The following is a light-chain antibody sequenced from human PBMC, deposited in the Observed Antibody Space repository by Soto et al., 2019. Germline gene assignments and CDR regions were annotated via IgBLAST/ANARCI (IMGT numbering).Light chain of an antibody. CDR2: DAS. CDR3: QQYDNIRVT. Sequence: TPLTQSVSAIVTIVGRRVHITCPASRDITNYLNWYQQKPGKAPKLLISDASILETGVPSRFSGSGSGTDFTFTISSLQPEDIATYYCQQYDNIRVTFGQGTRLEIK. V-gene: IGKV1-33*01. J-gene: IGKJ5*01. CDR1: RDITNY.